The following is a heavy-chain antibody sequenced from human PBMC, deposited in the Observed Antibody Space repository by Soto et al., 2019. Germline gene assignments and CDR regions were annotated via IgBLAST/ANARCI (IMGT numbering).Heavy chain of an antibody. D-gene: IGHD3-16*02. Sequence: SGPTLVNPTQTLTLTCTFSGFSLSTSGVGVGWIRQPPGKALEWLALIYWDDDKRYSPSLKSRLTITKDTSKNQVVLTMTNMDPVDTATYYCAHIGSGSGDYIFKYVWGSYRYPNWFDPWGQGTLVTVSS. CDR1: GFSLSTSGVG. V-gene: IGHV2-5*02. CDR2: IYWDDDK. J-gene: IGHJ5*02. CDR3: AHIGSGSGDYIFKYVWGSYRYPNWFDP.